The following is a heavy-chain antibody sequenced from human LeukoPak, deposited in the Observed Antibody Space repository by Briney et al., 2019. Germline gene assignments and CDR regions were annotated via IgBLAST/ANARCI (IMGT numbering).Heavy chain of an antibody. V-gene: IGHV3-23*01. CDR2: ISGGGGSA. Sequence: GGSLRLSCAASGFTFSSYPMSWVRQTPAKGLQWVSAISGGGGSAYYADSVKGRFTISRDNSKSTLYLQMSSLRAEDTAMYYCAARPLMPPRFDYWGQGTLVTVSS. J-gene: IGHJ4*02. CDR3: AARPLMPPRFDY. D-gene: IGHD2-2*01. CDR1: GFTFSSYP.